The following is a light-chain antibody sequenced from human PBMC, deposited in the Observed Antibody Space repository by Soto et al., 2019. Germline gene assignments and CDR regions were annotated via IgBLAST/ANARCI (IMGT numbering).Light chain of an antibody. CDR3: TSYTTTSTPVV. J-gene: IGLJ2*01. V-gene: IGLV2-14*01. CDR2: EVS. Sequence: QSALTQPASVSGSPGQSITISCTGTSSDVGSYNYVSWYQQHPGKAPKLMIYEVSNRPSGVSNRFSGSKSGSAASLTISGLQAEDEADYYCTSYTTTSTPVVFGGGTKLTV. CDR1: SSDVGSYNY.